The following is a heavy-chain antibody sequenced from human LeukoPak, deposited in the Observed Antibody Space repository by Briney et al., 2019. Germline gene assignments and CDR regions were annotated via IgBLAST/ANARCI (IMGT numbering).Heavy chain of an antibody. Sequence: SVKVSCKASGGTFSSYAISWVRQAPGQGLEWMGGIIPIFGTANYAQKFQGRVTITTDESTSTAYMELSSLRSEDTAVYYCARGPDIVVVPAAITHYYYYMDVWGKGPRSPSP. CDR3: ARGPDIVVVPAAITHYYYYMDV. V-gene: IGHV1-69*05. CDR1: GGTFSSYA. D-gene: IGHD2-2*01. CDR2: IIPIFGTA. J-gene: IGHJ6*03.